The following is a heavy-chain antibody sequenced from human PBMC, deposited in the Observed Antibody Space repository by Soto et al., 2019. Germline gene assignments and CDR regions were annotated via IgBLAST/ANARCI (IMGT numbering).Heavy chain of an antibody. D-gene: IGHD6-13*01. CDR1: GFTFSRYA. J-gene: IGHJ4*02. Sequence: LXLSCAASGFTFSRYAMSWVRQAPGKGLEWVSAISGSGGSTYYADSVKGRFTISRDNSKNTLYLQMNSLRAEDTAVYYCAKASSSWRLFDYWGQGTLVTVYS. V-gene: IGHV3-23*01. CDR3: AKASSSWRLFDY. CDR2: ISGSGGST.